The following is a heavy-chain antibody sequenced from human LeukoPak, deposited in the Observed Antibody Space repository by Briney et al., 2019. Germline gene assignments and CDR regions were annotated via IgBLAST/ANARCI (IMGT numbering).Heavy chain of an antibody. CDR1: GFSLYTYI. J-gene: IGHJ4*02. V-gene: IGHV3-21*01. CDR3: ARVGSAAPVTSSGHTIDY. CDR2: ITSTSTYI. D-gene: IGHD3-22*01. Sequence: GGSLRLSCAVSGFSLYTYIMNWVRQAPGKGLEWVSSITSTSTYIYYADSVKGRFTISRDNAKNSLYLQMNSLRVEDTAVYYCARVGSAAPVTSSGHTIDYWGQGTLVIVSS.